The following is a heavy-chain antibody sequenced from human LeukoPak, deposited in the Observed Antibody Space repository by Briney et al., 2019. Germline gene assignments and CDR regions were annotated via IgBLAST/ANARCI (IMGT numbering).Heavy chain of an antibody. V-gene: IGHV4-59*01. CDR3: ARYSSGYYLDY. CDR1: GGSISSYY. Sequence: SETLSLTCTVSGGSISSYYWSWIRQPPGKGLERIGYIYYSGNTKYNPSLKSRVTISADTSKNQFSLKLSSVTAADTALYYCARYSSGYYLDYWGQGTLVTVSS. CDR2: IYYSGNT. J-gene: IGHJ4*02. D-gene: IGHD5-18*01.